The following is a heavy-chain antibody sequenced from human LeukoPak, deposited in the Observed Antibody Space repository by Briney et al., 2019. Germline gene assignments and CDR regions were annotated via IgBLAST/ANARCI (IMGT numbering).Heavy chain of an antibody. Sequence: PGGSLRLSCAVSGFTFSSYSMNWVRQAPGKGLEWVSYIRSSGSPIYYADSVKGRFTISRDNAKNSVYLQMNSLRDEDTAVYYCVRDPDALDYWGQGTLVTVSS. J-gene: IGHJ4*02. CDR1: GFTFSSYS. V-gene: IGHV3-48*02. CDR3: VRDPDALDY. CDR2: IRSSGSPI.